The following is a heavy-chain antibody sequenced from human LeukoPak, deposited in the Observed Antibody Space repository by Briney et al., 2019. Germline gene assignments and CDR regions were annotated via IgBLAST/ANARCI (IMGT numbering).Heavy chain of an antibody. V-gene: IGHV1-2*02. D-gene: IGHD2-15*01. CDR3: ARGVVEYYYYYMDV. CDR2: INPNSGGT. Sequence: ALVKVSCKASGYTFTGYYMHWVRQAPGQGLEWMGWINPNSGGTNYAQKFQGRVTMTRNTSISTAYMELSSLRSEDTAVYYCARGVVEYYYYYMDVWGKGTTVTISS. J-gene: IGHJ6*03. CDR1: GYTFTGYY.